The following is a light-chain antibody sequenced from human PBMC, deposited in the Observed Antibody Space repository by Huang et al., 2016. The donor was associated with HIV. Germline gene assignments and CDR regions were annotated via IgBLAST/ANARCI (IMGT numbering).Light chain of an antibody. CDR2: DAS. Sequence: EIVLTQSPATLSLSPGERATLACRASQNVRKNLAWYQPKPGRAPRLLIFDASSRATGIPAMFSGSGSGTDFTLTISSLEPEDFAVYYCQQRTNWPPGFTFGPGTKVDIK. J-gene: IGKJ3*01. CDR1: QNVRKN. V-gene: IGKV3-11*01. CDR3: QQRTNWPPGFT.